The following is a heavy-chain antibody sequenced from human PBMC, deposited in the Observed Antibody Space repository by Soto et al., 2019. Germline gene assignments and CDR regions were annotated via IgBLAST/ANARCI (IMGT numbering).Heavy chain of an antibody. CDR3: ARDPELAAPSYGYYDYMDV. J-gene: IGHJ6*03. CDR2: IIPILGIA. CDR1: GGTFSSYT. D-gene: IGHD6-13*01. Sequence: QVQLVHSGAEVKKPGSSVKVSCKASGGTFSSYTISWVRQATGQGLEWMGRIIPILGIANYAQKFQGRVTITADKSTCAAYKALSSLVSEDTDVDYCARDPELAAPSYGYYDYMDVLFKWTTPTVS. V-gene: IGHV1-69*04.